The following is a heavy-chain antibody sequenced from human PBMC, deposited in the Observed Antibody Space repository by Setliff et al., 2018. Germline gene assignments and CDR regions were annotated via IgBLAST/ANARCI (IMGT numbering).Heavy chain of an antibody. Sequence: GASVKVSCKASGYIFRDYYIHWVRQAPGQGLEWMGWINPNSGGREYAEAFQGRVTMTGDTSIRTAYMELSRLRSDDTAVYYCARDDSSGYLLDYWGQGTLVTVSS. CDR3: ARDDSSGYLLDY. J-gene: IGHJ4*02. CDR1: GYIFRDYY. V-gene: IGHV1-2*02. CDR2: INPNSGGR. D-gene: IGHD3-22*01.